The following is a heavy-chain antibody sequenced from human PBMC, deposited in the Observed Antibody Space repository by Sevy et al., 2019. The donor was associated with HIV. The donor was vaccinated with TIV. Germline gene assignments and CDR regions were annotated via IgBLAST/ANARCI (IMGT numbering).Heavy chain of an antibody. J-gene: IGHJ4*02. CDR3: AKTKEVAVAGTTWGSLDY. V-gene: IGHV3-43*01. Sequence: GESLKISCAASGFTFDDYTMHWVRQAPGKGLEWVSLISWDGGSTYYADSVKGRFTISRDNSKNSLYLQMNSLRTEDTALYYCAKTKEVAVAGTTWGSLDYWGQGTLVTVSS. CDR2: ISWDGGST. D-gene: IGHD6-19*01. CDR1: GFTFDDYT.